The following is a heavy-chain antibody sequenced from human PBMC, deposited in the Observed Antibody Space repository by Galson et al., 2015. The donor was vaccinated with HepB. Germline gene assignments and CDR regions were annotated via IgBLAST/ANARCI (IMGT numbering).Heavy chain of an antibody. CDR3: ARFAYSSTWGYYGMDV. V-gene: IGHV5-51*01. D-gene: IGHD6-13*01. CDR1: GYSFTSYW. Sequence: QSGAEVKKPGESLKISCTGSGYSFTSYWIGWVRQMPGKGLEWMGIIYPGDSDTRYSPSFQGQVTISADKSISTAYLQWSSLKASDTAMYYCARFAYSSTWGYYGMDVWGQGTTVTVSS. J-gene: IGHJ6*02. CDR2: IYPGDSDT.